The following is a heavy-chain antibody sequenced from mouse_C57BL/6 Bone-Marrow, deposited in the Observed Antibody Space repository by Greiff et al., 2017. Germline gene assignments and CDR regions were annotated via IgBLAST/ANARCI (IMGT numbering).Heavy chain of an antibody. CDR3: ARSRGPFAY. J-gene: IGHJ3*01. CDR1: GYTFTSYG. CDR2: IYPRSGNT. Sequence: VQLQQSGAELARPGASVKLSCKASGYTFTSYGISWVKQRTGQGLEWIGDIYPRSGNTYYNEKFKGKATLTADKSSSTAYMEFRSLTSEDSAVYFCARSRGPFAYWGQGNLVTVSA. V-gene: IGHV1-81*01.